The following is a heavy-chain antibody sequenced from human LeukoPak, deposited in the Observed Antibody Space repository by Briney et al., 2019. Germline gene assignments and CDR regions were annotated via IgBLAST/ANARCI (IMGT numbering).Heavy chain of an antibody. D-gene: IGHD5-12*01. CDR3: ARLSSRGYEISWWFDP. V-gene: IGHV5-51*01. CDR2: IYPGDSDT. CDR1: GYSFTTYW. J-gene: IGHJ5*02. Sequence: GESLKICCKVSGYSFTTYWIGYVRQMPGKSLEWMGIIYPGDSDTRYSPSVQVQVTISADKSINTAYLQWSSLKASDTAIYYCARLSSRGYEISWWFDPWGQGTLVTVSS.